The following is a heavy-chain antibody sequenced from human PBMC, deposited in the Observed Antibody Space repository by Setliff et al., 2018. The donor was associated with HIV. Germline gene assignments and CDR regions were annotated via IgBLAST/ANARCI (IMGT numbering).Heavy chain of an antibody. Sequence: SETLSLTCTVSGGFISISDLSWIRQPPGKGLEWIGCIYTSGNTNYDPSLKSRVTISVDTSKNQFSLKLASVTAADTAVYFCARRSDWFDPWGQGTLVTVS. CDR1: GGFISISD. CDR2: IYTSGNT. V-gene: IGHV4-4*09. J-gene: IGHJ5*02. CDR3: ARRSDWFDP.